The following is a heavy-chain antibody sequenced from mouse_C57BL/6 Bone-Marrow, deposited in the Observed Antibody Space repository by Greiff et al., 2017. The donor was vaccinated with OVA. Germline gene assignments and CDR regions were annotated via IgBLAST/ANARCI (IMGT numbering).Heavy chain of an antibody. CDR3: ARRGVYYGRQTFDY. Sequence: EVKLQQSGPELVKPGASVKISCKASGYSFTGYYMNWVKQSPEKSLEWIGEINPSTGGTTYNQKFKAKATLTVDKSSSTAYMQLKSLTSEDSAVYYCARRGVYYGRQTFDYWGQGTTLTVSS. CDR1: GYSFTGYY. CDR2: INPSTGGT. J-gene: IGHJ2*01. V-gene: IGHV1-42*01. D-gene: IGHD1-1*01.